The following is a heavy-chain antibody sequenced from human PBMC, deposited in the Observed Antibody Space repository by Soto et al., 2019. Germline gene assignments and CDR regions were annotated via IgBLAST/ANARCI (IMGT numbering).Heavy chain of an antibody. CDR3: AKDLEGYCSSTSCYTYFGLDV. CDR1: GFTFISYV. Sequence: PGWSLRLACASSGFTFISYVMHWVRQAPGKGLEWVAVISYDGSNKYYADSVKGRFTISRDNSKHTLFLQMNSLRPEDTAVYYCAKDLEGYCSSTSCYTYFGLDVWGQGTTVTVSS. J-gene: IGHJ6*02. V-gene: IGHV3-30*18. CDR2: ISYDGSNK. D-gene: IGHD2-2*01.